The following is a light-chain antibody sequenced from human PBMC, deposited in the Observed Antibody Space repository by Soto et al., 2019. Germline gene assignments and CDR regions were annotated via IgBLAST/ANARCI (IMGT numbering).Light chain of an antibody. CDR2: DAS. Sequence: DIVLTQSPATLSLSPGERATLSCRASQSVSSYLAWYQQKPGQAPRLLIYDASDRATGIPARFSGSGSGTDFTVTISSLEPEDFAVYYCQQRYSWPITFGQGTRLEIK. V-gene: IGKV3-11*01. CDR3: QQRYSWPIT. J-gene: IGKJ5*01. CDR1: QSVSSY.